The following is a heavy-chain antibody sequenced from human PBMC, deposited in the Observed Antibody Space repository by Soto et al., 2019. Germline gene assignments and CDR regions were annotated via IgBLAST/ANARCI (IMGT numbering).Heavy chain of an antibody. CDR2: ISYDGSNK. CDR3: ARDTPQDY. CDR1: GFTFSSYA. Sequence: GSLRLSCAASGFTFSSYAMHWVRQAPGKGLEWVAVISYDGSNKYYADSVKGRFTISRDNSKNTLYLQMNSLRAEDTAVYYCARDTPQDYWGQGTLVTVSS. V-gene: IGHV3-30-3*01. J-gene: IGHJ4*02.